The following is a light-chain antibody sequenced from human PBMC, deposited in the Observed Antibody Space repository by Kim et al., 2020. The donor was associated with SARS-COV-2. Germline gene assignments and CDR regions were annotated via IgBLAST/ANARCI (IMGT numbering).Light chain of an antibody. CDR3: SSYTSSSTRV. J-gene: IGLJ3*02. CDR2: DVS. V-gene: IGLV2-14*03. Sequence: GQSITISCTETSSDVGGDNYGSCYQQHPGKAPKLMIYDVSNRPSGVSNRFSGSKSGNTASLTISGLQAEDEADYYCSSYTSSSTRVFGGGTQLTVL. CDR1: SSDVGGDNY.